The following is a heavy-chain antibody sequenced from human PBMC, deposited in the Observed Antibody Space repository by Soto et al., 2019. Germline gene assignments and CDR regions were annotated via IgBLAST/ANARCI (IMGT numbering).Heavy chain of an antibody. CDR2: FDPEDSET. J-gene: IGHJ6*02. D-gene: IGHD3-16*02. CDR3: ATGYPLDGRDV. CDR1: GYTLTELS. V-gene: IGHV1-24*01. Sequence: QVQLVQSGAEVKKPGASVKVSCKVSGYTLTELSMHWVRQAPGKGLEWMGGFDPEDSETIYAQKFQGRVTMTEDTSTDTAYMALSSRRSEDTAGYSCATGYPLDGRDVWGQGTTVTVSS.